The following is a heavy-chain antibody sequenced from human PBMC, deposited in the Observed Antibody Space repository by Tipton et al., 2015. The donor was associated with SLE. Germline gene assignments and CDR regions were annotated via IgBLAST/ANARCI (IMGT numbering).Heavy chain of an antibody. J-gene: IGHJ4*02. Sequence: QLVQSGPEVKEPGDSLKISCKASGYTFTTSWIAWVRQMPGKGLEWMGIIYPGDSDIRYSPSFQGQVTVSADKSINTAYLQWRSLKASDSAMYYCARGHGLDFWGQGTLVSVSS. V-gene: IGHV5-51*03. CDR3: ARGHGLDF. CDR2: IYPGDSDI. CDR1: GYTFTTSW.